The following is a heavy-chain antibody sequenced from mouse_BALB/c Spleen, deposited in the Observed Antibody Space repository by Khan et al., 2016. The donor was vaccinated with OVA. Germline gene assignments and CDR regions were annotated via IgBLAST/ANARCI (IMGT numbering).Heavy chain of an antibody. J-gene: IGHJ3*01. CDR2: ISSGGDYT. CDR3: ASHLTGSFAY. V-gene: IGHV5-6*01. D-gene: IGHD4-1*01. Sequence: VQLKESGGDLVKPGGSLKLSCAASGFTFSSYSMSWVRQTPDKRLEWVASISSGGDYTYYPDIVKGRFTISRDNAENTLYLEMSSLKSEDTAMYYCASHLTGSFAYWGQGTLVTVSA. CDR1: GFTFSSYS.